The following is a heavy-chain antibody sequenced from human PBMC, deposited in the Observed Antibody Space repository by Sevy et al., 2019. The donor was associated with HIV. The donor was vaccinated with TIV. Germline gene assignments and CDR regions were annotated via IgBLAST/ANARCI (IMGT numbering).Heavy chain of an antibody. CDR1: GFTFSSYA. Sequence: GGSLRLSRAASGFTFSSYAMSWVRQAPGKGLEWVSAISGSGGSTYYADSVKGRFTISRDNSKNTLYLQMNSLRAEDTAVYYCAKDGYKPSVGDENYYYYYMDVWGKGTTVTVSS. V-gene: IGHV3-23*01. CDR2: ISGSGGST. CDR3: AKDGYKPSVGDENYYYYYMDV. D-gene: IGHD1-20*01. J-gene: IGHJ6*03.